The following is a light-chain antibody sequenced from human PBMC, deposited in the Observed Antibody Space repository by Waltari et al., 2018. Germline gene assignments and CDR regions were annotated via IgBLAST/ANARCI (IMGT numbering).Light chain of an antibody. Sequence: QSVLTQPPAVSGAPGQRVTISCTGRNSNIGAGFDVHWFQQLPGAAPKLLIYGTTNRPSAVPGRFSGSKSGSSASLAISGLQTEDEADYYCQSYDSSVRAYVFGSGTKVTVL. V-gene: IGLV1-40*01. CDR1: NSNIGAGFD. CDR3: QSYDSSVRAYV. J-gene: IGLJ1*01. CDR2: GTT.